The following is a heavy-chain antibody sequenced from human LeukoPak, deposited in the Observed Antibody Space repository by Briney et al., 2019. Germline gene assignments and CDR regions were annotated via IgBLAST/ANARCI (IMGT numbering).Heavy chain of an antibody. Sequence: SVKVSCKASGGTFSSYAISWVRQAPGQGLERMGGIIPIFGTANYAQKFQGRVTITTDESTSTAYMELSSLRSEDTAVYYCARSKYYYDSRYFDYWGQGTLVTVSS. D-gene: IGHD3-22*01. J-gene: IGHJ4*02. CDR2: IIPIFGTA. V-gene: IGHV1-69*05. CDR3: ARSKYYYDSRYFDY. CDR1: GGTFSSYA.